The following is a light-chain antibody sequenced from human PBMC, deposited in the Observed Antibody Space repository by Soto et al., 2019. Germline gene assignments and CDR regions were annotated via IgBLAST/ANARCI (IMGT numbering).Light chain of an antibody. CDR3: QQSHSSTYT. CDR2: AAS. Sequence: DIQMTQSPSSLSVSVGDRVTITCRASQSITSYLNWYQQKPGKAPKLLVYAASTLQSGVPSRFSGRGSGKEFTLTISSLQHEDFATYYCQQSHSSTYTFGQGTKLEIK. J-gene: IGKJ2*01. CDR1: QSITSY. V-gene: IGKV1-39*01.